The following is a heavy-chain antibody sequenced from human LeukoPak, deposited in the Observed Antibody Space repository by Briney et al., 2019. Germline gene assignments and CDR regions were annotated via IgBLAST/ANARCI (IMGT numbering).Heavy chain of an antibody. CDR3: ARGDIVVVSATQGYNWFDG. J-gene: IGHJ5*02. Sequence: GESLKISCKASGYSFASYWIGCVRQMPGKGLEWMGVIYPGDSTTRYSPSFQGRVTISADKSISTTYLQSSSLKASDTAMYYCARGDIVVVSATQGYNWFDGWGQGTLVTVSS. V-gene: IGHV5-51*01. D-gene: IGHD2-21*02. CDR1: GYSFASYW. CDR2: IYPGDSTT.